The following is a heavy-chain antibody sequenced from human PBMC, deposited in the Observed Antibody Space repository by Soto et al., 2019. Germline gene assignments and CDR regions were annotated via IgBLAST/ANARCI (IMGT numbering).Heavy chain of an antibody. CDR1: GFTFSSYA. D-gene: IGHD3-16*01. Sequence: GGSLRLSCAASGFTFSSYAMSWVRQAPGKGLEWVSAISGSGGSTYYADSVKGRFTISRDNSKNTLYLQMNSLRAEDTAVYYCAKDGRMITFGGESGYFDYWGQGTLVTVSS. CDR2: ISGSGGST. J-gene: IGHJ4*02. V-gene: IGHV3-23*01. CDR3: AKDGRMITFGGESGYFDY.